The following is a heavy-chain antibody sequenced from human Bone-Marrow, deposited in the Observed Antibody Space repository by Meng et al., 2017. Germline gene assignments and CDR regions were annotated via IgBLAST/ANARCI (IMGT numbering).Heavy chain of an antibody. CDR3: AIEYSSGIDY. V-gene: IGHV4-4*02. CDR2: THHSGRT. J-gene: IGHJ4*02. CDR1: GGSISSSNW. Sequence: QVQLQEPRRGLVKPSGTLSLPCAVSGGSISSSNWWSWGRQPQGKGLEWIGETHHSGRTNYNPSLKSRVTISVDKSKNQFSLKLSSVTAADTAVYYCAIEYSSGIDYWGQGTLVTVSS. D-gene: IGHD6-19*01.